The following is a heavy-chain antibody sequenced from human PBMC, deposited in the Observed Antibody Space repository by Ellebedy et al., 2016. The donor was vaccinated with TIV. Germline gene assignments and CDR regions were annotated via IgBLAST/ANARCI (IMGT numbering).Heavy chain of an antibody. J-gene: IGHJ4*02. CDR2: INPDGSAE. CDR1: AFTFSAYG. CDR3: SSWKY. D-gene: IGHD1-1*01. Sequence: GESLKISCTASAFTFSAYGMHWVRQAPGKGLEWVAHINPDGSAEYYVDSVKGRFTISRDNAKNSLYLQMNSLRAEDTAVYYCSSWKYWGQGALVTVSS. V-gene: IGHV3-7*01.